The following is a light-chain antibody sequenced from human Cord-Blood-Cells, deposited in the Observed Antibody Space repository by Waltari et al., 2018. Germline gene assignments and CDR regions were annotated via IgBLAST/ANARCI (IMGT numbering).Light chain of an antibody. Sequence: ESVLTQSRATLSLSPGERDTLSCRASQSVSSYLAWYQQKPAQAPRLLIYDASNRATSIPASFSGSGSATDVTLTISSLEPEDFAVDYCQQRSNWPITFGQGTRLEIK. CDR3: QQRSNWPIT. CDR2: DAS. CDR1: QSVSSY. J-gene: IGKJ5*01. V-gene: IGKV3-11*01.